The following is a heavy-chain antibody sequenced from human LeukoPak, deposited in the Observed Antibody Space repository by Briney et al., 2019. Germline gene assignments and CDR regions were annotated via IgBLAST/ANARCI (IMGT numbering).Heavy chain of an antibody. V-gene: IGHV4-4*09. CDR2: IHATGGS. D-gene: IGHD1-26*01. Sequence: SETLSLTCTVSGASIRNYYWSWIRQTPEKGLEWMGYIHATGGSNYYPSLKSRLTVSIDTSRNQLSLKLTSVTAADTAVYFCAGLGSYHDFWGQGALVTVSS. CDR1: GASIRNYY. J-gene: IGHJ4*02. CDR3: AGLGSYHDF.